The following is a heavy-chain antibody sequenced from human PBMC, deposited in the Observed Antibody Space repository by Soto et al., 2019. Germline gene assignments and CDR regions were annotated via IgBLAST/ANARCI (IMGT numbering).Heavy chain of an antibody. Sequence: VRLSCAASGFTVSSNYMSLVRQAPGKGLEWVSVIYSGGTTYYADSVKGRFTISRDNSKNKLYLQMNSLRAEDTAVYYCARARGYYDTSGYSGYYFDYWGQGSLVTGSS. V-gene: IGHV3-53*01. CDR2: IYSGGTT. D-gene: IGHD3-22*01. CDR3: ARARGYYDTSGYSGYYFDY. J-gene: IGHJ4*02. CDR1: GFTVSSNY.